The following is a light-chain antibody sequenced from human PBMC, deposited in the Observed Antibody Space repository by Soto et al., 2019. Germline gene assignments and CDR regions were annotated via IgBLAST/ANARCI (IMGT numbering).Light chain of an antibody. CDR2: DNN. Sequence: QSVLTQPPSVSAAPGQKVTISCSGSSSNIGNNYVSWYQQLPGTAPKLLIYDNNKRPSGIPDRFSGSKSGTSATLGITGLQTGDEADYYCGTWDSSLMRVFGTGTKVTVL. CDR3: GTWDSSLMRV. CDR1: SSNIGNNY. V-gene: IGLV1-51*01. J-gene: IGLJ1*01.